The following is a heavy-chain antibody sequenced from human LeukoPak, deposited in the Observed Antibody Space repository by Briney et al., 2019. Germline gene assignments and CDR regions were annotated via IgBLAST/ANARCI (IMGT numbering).Heavy chain of an antibody. CDR3: AGSIAAAGLFDP. Sequence: SETLSLTCAVSGGSISSGGYSWSWIRQPPGKGLEWIGYIYHSGSTYYNPSLKSRVTISVDTSKNQFSLKLSSVTAADTAVYYCAGSIAAAGLFDPWGQGTLVTVSS. CDR1: GGSISSGGYS. D-gene: IGHD6-13*01. J-gene: IGHJ5*02. V-gene: IGHV4-30-2*02. CDR2: IYHSGST.